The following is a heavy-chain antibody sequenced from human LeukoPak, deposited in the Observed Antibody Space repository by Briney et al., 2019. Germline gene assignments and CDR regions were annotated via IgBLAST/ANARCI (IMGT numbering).Heavy chain of an antibody. CDR2: IYYSGSA. V-gene: IGHV4-30-4*01. CDR1: GGSISSGDYY. J-gene: IGHJ4*02. Sequence: SETLSLTCTVSGGSISSGDYYWSWIRQPPGKGLEWIGHIYYSGSAYYNPSLKSRVTISVDTSKNQFSLKLSSVTAADTAVYYCARTSSSWYPRFDYWGQGTLVTVSS. D-gene: IGHD6-13*01. CDR3: ARTSSSWYPRFDY.